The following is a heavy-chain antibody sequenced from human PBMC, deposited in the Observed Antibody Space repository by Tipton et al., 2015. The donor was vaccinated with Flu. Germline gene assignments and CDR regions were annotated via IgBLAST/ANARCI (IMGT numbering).Heavy chain of an antibody. CDR3: ARLSYYDVDLKNFYFDY. CDR2: SYYSGST. V-gene: IGHV4-59*05. CDR1: GGSISGYS. D-gene: IGHD3-10*02. J-gene: IGHJ4*02. Sequence: LRLSCTVSGGSISGYSWSWIRQPPGKGLEWIGGSYYSGSTYYNPSLKSRVAISVDTSTNQFSLKLTSVTAADTAVYYCARLSYYDVDLKNFYFDYWGQGALVTVSS.